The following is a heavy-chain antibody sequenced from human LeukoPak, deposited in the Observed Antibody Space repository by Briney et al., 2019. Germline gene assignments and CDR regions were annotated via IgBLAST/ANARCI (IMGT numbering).Heavy chain of an antibody. V-gene: IGHV3-48*03. CDR2: ISSSGSTI. CDR1: GFTFSSYE. Sequence: GGSLRLSCAASGFTFSSYEMNWVRQAPGKGLEWVSYISSSGSTIYYADSVKGRFTISRDNAKNSLYLQMNSLRAEDTAVYYCARVNFDWLYAFDIWGQGTMVTVSS. CDR3: ARVNFDWLYAFDI. J-gene: IGHJ3*02. D-gene: IGHD3-9*01.